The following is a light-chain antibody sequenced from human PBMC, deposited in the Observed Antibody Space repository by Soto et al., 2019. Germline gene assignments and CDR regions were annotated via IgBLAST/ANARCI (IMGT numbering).Light chain of an antibody. CDR1: SSDVGGYNY. CDR3: SSYTSSSTLLYV. J-gene: IGLJ1*01. CDR2: DVS. V-gene: IGLV2-14*01. Sequence: QSALTQPASVSGSPGQSITISCTGTSSDVGGYNYVSWYQQHPGTAHKLMISDVSNRPSGVSNRFSGSKSGNTASLTISGLQAEDESDYDCSSYTSSSTLLYVFGTGTKLTVL.